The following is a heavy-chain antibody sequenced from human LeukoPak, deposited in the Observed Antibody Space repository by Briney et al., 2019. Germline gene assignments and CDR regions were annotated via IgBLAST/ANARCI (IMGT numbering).Heavy chain of an antibody. V-gene: IGHV1-2*02. CDR3: ARETPLMGATDGKIDY. J-gene: IGHJ4*02. CDR1: GYTFTGYY. D-gene: IGHD1-26*01. CDR2: INPNSGGT. Sequence: GASVKVSCKASGYTFTGYYMHWVRQAPGQGLEWMGWINPNSGGTNYAQKFQGRVTMTRDTSISTAYMELSRLRSDDTAVYYCARETPLMGATDGKIDYWGQGTLVTVSS.